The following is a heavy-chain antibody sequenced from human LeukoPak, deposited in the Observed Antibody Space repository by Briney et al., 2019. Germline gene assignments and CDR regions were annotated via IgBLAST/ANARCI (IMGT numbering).Heavy chain of an antibody. Sequence: GGSLRLSCAASGFTFSNAWMSWVRQAPGKGLEWVGRIKSKTDGGTTDYAAPVKGRFTISRDDSKNTLYLQMNSLRAEDTAVYYCARDSGRPQISHWFDPWGQGTLVTVSS. V-gene: IGHV3-15*01. J-gene: IGHJ5*02. CDR3: ARDSGRPQISHWFDP. D-gene: IGHD2-15*01. CDR2: IKSKTDGGTT. CDR1: GFTFSNAW.